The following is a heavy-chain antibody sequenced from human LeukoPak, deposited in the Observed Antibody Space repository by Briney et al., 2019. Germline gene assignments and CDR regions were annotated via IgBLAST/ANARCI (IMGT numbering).Heavy chain of an antibody. V-gene: IGHV4-39*02. D-gene: IGHD2/OR15-2a*01. J-gene: IGHJ6*03. CDR2: VYYSGST. CDR1: GGSITSPEFY. Sequence: PSETLSLTCIVSGGSITSPEFYWGWIRQSPEKGLEWIANVYYSGSTYYNPSLQSRVTISIDTSKSPFSLKLTSMTAADTAVYYCARLPFRYYYYMDVWGKGTAVTVSS. CDR3: ARLPFRYYYYMDV.